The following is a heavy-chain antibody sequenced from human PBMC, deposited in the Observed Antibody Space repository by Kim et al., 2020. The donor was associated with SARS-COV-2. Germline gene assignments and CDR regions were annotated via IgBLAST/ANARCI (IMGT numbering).Heavy chain of an antibody. CDR3: ARDELGYCSSTSCPGSFDS. CDR2: ISSSISYI. J-gene: IGHJ3*02. D-gene: IGHD2-2*01. Sequence: GGSLRLSCAASGFTFSSYSTNWVRQAPGKGLEWVSSISSSISYIYYADSVKGRFTISRDNAKNSLYLQMNSLRAEDTAVYYCARDELGYCSSTSCPGSFDSWGQGTMVNGSS. V-gene: IGHV3-21*01. CDR1: GFTFSSYS.